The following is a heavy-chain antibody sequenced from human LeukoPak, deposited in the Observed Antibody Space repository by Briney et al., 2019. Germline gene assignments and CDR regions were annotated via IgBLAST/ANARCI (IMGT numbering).Heavy chain of an antibody. V-gene: IGHV1-2*02. J-gene: IGHJ5*02. CDR3: ARAGHYGDYLYWFDP. D-gene: IGHD4-17*01. CDR1: GYTFTGYY. CDR2: INPNSGGT. Sequence: GASVKVSCKASGYTFTGYYMHWVRQAPGQGLEWMGWINPNSGGTNYAQKFQGRVTMTRDTSISTAYMELSRLRSDDTAVYYCARAGHYGDYLYWFDPWGQGTLVTVSS.